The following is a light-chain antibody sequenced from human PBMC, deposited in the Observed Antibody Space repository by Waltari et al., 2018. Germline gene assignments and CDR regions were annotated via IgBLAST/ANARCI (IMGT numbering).Light chain of an antibody. Sequence: SSELTQPPSVSFSPCPTPRITSPGNEFGPKTFCWYQQRPGQSPLLVMYEDTKRPSGIPERFSDSNSGNTATLNITGTQAMDEADYYCQAWDSSTVVFGGGTKLTV. J-gene: IGLJ2*01. CDR2: EDT. CDR1: EFGPKT. CDR3: QAWDSSTVV. V-gene: IGLV3-1*01.